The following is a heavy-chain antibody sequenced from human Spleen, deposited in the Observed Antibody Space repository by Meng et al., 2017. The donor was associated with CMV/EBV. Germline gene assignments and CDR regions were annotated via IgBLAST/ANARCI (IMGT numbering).Heavy chain of an antibody. D-gene: IGHD2-2*01. CDR3: AKDSLDKYCSSTSCYHYYYGMDV. CDR1: GGTFSSYA. Sequence: SCKASGGTFSSYAISWVRQAPGKGLEWVSGVGGSGDNTYYADSVKDRLAISRDNSKNTLYLQVNSLRAEDTAVYYCAKDSLDKYCSSTSCYHYYYGMDVWGQGTTVTVSS. CDR2: VGGSGDNT. V-gene: IGHV3-23*01. J-gene: IGHJ6*02.